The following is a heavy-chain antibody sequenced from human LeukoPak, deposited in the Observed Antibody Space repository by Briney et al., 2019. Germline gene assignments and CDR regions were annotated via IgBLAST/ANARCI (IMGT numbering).Heavy chain of an antibody. D-gene: IGHD5-18*01. CDR3: ARAAEARGYSYGDDY. CDR2: ISAYNGNT. J-gene: IGHJ4*02. Sequence: GASVKVSCKASGYTFTSYGISWVRQAPGQGLEWMGWISAYNGNTNYAQKLQGRVTMTTDTSTSTAYMELRSLRSDDTAVYYCARAAEARGYSYGDDYWGQGTLVTVSS. CDR1: GYTFTSYG. V-gene: IGHV1-18*01.